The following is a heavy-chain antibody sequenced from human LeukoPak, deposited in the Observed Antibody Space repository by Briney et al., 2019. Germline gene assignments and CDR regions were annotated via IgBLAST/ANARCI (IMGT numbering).Heavy chain of an antibody. D-gene: IGHD6-19*01. Sequence: GESLKISCTGSGYSFTNYWIGWVRQMPGKGLEWMGIIYPGDSDTRYSPSFQGQVTISADKSISSTFLQWSSLKTADTAMYYCALQIAVAGYDAYDIWGQGTMVTVSS. J-gene: IGHJ3*02. CDR2: IYPGDSDT. CDR3: ALQIAVAGYDAYDI. CDR1: GYSFTNYW. V-gene: IGHV5-51*01.